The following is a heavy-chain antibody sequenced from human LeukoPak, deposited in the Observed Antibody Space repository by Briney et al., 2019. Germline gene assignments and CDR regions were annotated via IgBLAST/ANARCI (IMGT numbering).Heavy chain of an antibody. J-gene: IGHJ5*02. V-gene: IGHV3-74*01. CDR2: ISPDGRST. CDR3: ARDSDSSNWYNWFDP. Sequence: PGGSLRLSCAASGFTYGNYLMHWVRQAPGKGLVWVSRISPDGRSTNYADFVKGRFTVSRDNAMNTVYLQMNSLRTEDTAVYYCARDSDSSNWYNWFDPWGQGTLVTVSS. CDR1: GFTYGNYL. D-gene: IGHD6-13*01.